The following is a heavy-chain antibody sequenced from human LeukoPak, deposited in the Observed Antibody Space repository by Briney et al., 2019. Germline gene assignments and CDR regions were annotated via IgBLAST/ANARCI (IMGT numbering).Heavy chain of an antibody. V-gene: IGHV4-4*07. CDR1: GGSFSSSY. CDR2: IYTSGST. Sequence: SETLSLTCTVSGGSFSSSYWSWIRQPAGKGLEWIGRIYTSGSTNFNPSLKSRVTISIDKSKNQISLKLNSVTAADTAVYYCARGYSGNYLRFDPWGQGALVTVSS. D-gene: IGHD1-26*01. J-gene: IGHJ5*02. CDR3: ARGYSGNYLRFDP.